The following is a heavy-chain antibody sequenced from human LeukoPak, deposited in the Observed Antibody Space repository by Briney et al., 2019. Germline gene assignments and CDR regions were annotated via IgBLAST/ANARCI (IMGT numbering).Heavy chain of an antibody. CDR2: INPSGGST. J-gene: IGHJ3*02. CDR3: ARVSGGEGSYNSGAFDI. Sequence: GASVKVSCKASGYTFTGYYMHWVRQAPGQGLEWMGIINPSGGSTSYAQKFQGRVTMTRDTSTSTVYMELSSLRSEDTAVYYCARVSGGEGSYNSGAFDIWGQGTMVTVSS. CDR1: GYTFTGYY. D-gene: IGHD5-24*01. V-gene: IGHV1-46*01.